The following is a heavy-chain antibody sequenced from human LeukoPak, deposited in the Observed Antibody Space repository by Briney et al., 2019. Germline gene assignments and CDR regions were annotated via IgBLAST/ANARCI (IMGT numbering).Heavy chain of an antibody. D-gene: IGHD6-19*01. V-gene: IGHV4-31*03. CDR1: GGSISSGGYY. Sequence: PSETLSLTCTVSGGSISSGGYYWSWIRQHPGKGLEWIGYIYYSGSTYYNPSLKSRVTISVDTSKNQFSLKLSSVTAADTAVYYCARDQKGSSGWYFDYWGQGTLVTVSS. J-gene: IGHJ4*02. CDR2: IYYSGST. CDR3: ARDQKGSSGWYFDY.